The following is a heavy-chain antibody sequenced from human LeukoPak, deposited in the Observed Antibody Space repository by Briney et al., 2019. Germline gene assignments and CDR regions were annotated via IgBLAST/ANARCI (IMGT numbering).Heavy chain of an antibody. V-gene: IGHV3-53*01. CDR2: IYSGGST. Sequence: PGGSLRLSCAASGFTVSSNYMSWVRQAPGKGLEWVSVIYSGGSTYYADSVKGRFTISRDNSKNTLYLQMNSLRAEDTAVYYCARGGLYYDSSGYLYWGQGTLVTVSS. J-gene: IGHJ4*02. CDR3: ARGGLYYDSSGYLY. CDR1: GFTVSSNY. D-gene: IGHD3-22*01.